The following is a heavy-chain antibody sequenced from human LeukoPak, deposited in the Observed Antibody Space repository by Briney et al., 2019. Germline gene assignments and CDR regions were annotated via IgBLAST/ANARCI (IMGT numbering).Heavy chain of an antibody. CDR2: IIPILGIA. V-gene: IGHV1-69*04. J-gene: IGHJ4*02. Sequence: SVKVSCKASGYTFTSYGISWVRQAPGQGLEWMGRIIPILGIANYAQKFQGRVTITADKSTSTAYMELSSLRSEDTAVYYCARGPASIAAAGTSFDYWGQGTLVTVSS. D-gene: IGHD6-13*01. CDR1: GYTFTSYG. CDR3: ARGPASIAAAGTSFDY.